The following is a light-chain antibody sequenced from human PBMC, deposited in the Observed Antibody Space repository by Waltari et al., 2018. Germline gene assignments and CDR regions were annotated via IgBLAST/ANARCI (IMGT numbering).Light chain of an antibody. Sequence: QSALTQPASVSGSPAQSNTLSRTRTSLDGGTNTPVSWYQQHPRKAPTIMIYEGSTRPSGVSNRFSGSKSGNTASLTISGLQAEDEADYYCCSYAGSSTYVFGTGTKVTVL. CDR3: CSYAGSSTYV. J-gene: IGLJ1*01. V-gene: IGLV2-23*01. CDR1: SLDGGTNTP. CDR2: EGS.